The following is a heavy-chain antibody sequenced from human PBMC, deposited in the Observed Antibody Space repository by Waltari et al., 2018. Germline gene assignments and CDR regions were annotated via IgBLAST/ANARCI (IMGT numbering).Heavy chain of an antibody. V-gene: IGHV2-5*01. CDR3: AHRPDGYDSLTGYYSDYFDY. CDR2: IYWNDDK. J-gene: IGHJ4*02. D-gene: IGHD3-9*01. CDR1: GFSLSTSGVG. Sequence: QITLKESGPTLVKPTQTLTLTCTFSGFSLSTSGVGVGWIRQPPGKALEWLALIYWNDDKRYSPSLKSRLTITKDTSKNQVVMTMTNMDPVDTATYYCAHRPDGYDSLTGYYSDYFDYWGQGTLVTVSS.